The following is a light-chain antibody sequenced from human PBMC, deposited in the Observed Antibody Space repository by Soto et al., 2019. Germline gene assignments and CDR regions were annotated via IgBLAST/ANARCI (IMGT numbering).Light chain of an antibody. CDR2: DVT. CDR3: GSYSSSTTHVV. CDR1: STDVGGFNY. Sequence: QSVLTQPAFVSGSPGRSVTISCTGTSTDVGGFNYVSWYQHLPGRAPKLIIYDVTNRPSGISYRFSASKSGRTASLTISGLQAEDEADYYCGSYSSSTTHVVFGGGTKLTVL. V-gene: IGLV2-14*03. J-gene: IGLJ2*01.